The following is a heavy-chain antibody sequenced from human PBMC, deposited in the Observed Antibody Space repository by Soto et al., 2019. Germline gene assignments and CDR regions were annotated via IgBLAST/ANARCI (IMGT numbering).Heavy chain of an antibody. Sequence: QERLVQSGAEVRKPWSSVQVSCKVTGGTSTRYAINWVRQAPGQGLEWMGGIVPMFGTSKYAQKFQGRVTITADTSPNIAYMELRSLRSADTAVYYCNRGSEYDFWSGYLWGQGTLVSVSS. CDR3: NRGSEYDFWSGYL. CDR2: IVPMFGTS. CDR1: GGTSTRYA. V-gene: IGHV1-69*06. D-gene: IGHD3-3*01. J-gene: IGHJ4*02.